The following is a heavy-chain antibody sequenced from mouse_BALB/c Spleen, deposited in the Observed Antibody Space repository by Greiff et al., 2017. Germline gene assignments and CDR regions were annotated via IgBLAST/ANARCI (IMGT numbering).Heavy chain of an antibody. Sequence: EVMLVESGGGLVKPGGSLKLSCAASGFTFSDYYMYWVRQTPEKRLEWVATISDGGSYTYYPDSVKGRFTISRDNAKNNLYLQMSSLKSEDTAMYYCAREGGITTGYYAMDYWGQGTSVTVSS. CDR1: GFTFSDYY. CDR2: ISDGGSYT. V-gene: IGHV5-4*02. D-gene: IGHD2-4*01. J-gene: IGHJ4*01. CDR3: AREGGITTGYYAMDY.